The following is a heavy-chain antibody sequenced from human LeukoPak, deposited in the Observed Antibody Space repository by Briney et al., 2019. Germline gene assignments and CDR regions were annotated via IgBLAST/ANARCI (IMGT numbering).Heavy chain of an antibody. CDR3: ARHVDVAAAGTAMDY. CDR1: SGSISTSNYY. Sequence: PSETLSLTCTVSSGSISTSNYYWGWVRQPPGKALEWIGNIFYSGSTYYSPSLKSRVTISLDTSRNQFSLKLSSVTAADTAVYYCARHVDVAAAGTAMDYWGQGTLVTVSS. D-gene: IGHD6-13*01. V-gene: IGHV4-39*01. CDR2: IFYSGST. J-gene: IGHJ4*02.